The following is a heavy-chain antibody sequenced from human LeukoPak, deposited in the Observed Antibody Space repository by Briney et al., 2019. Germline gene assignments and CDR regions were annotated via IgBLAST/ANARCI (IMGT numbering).Heavy chain of an antibody. CDR3: AFGAGGTF. Sequence: GGSLRLSCTASGFTFSGYTMNWVRQAPGKGLEWVSSISSSDYYINYAESVEGRFTISRNNADNLLYLQMNSLRADDTAMYYCAFGAGGTFWGQGTLVTVSS. CDR1: GFTFSGYT. J-gene: IGHJ4*02. CDR2: ISSSDYYI. D-gene: IGHD3-3*01. V-gene: IGHV3-21*06.